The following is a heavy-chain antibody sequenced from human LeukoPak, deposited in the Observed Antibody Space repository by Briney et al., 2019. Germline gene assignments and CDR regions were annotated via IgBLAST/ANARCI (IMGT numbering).Heavy chain of an antibody. D-gene: IGHD2-8*01. J-gene: IGHJ6*03. CDR3: ARTGYCTNGVCYAHYYYYYMDV. CDR2: IIPILGIA. V-gene: IGHV1-69*02. CDR1: GGTFSSYT. Sequence: SVKVSCKASGGTFSSYTISWVRQAPGQGLEWMGRIIPILGIANYAQKFQGRVAITADKSTSTAYMELSSLRSEDTAVYYCARTGYCTNGVCYAHYYYYYMDVWGKGTTVTVSS.